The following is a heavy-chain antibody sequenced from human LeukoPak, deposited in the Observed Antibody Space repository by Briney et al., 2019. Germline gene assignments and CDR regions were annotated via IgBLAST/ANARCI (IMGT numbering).Heavy chain of an antibody. CDR1: GGSISSYY. CDR2: IYYSGST. CDR3: ARGVYANWFDP. J-gene: IGHJ5*02. D-gene: IGHD2-8*01. V-gene: IGHV4-59*01. Sequence: SETLSLTCTVSGGSISSYYWSWIRQPPGKGLEGIGYIYYSGSTNYNPSLKSRVTISVDTSKNQFSLKLSSVTAADTAVYYCARGVYANWFDPWGQGTLVTVSS.